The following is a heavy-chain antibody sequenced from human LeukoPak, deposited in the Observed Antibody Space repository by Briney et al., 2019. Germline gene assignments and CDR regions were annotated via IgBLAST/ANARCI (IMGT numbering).Heavy chain of an antibody. V-gene: IGHV3-9*01. CDR3: AKDGFTSY. CDR2: ISWNSGSI. CDR1: GFTFDDYS. Sequence: PGGSLRLSWAAAGFTFDDYSMHWVRQAPEEGREWVSGISWNSGSIGYADSVKGRFTISRDNAKKSLYLQMNSLRAEDTALYYCAKDGFTSYWGQGTLVTVSS. D-gene: IGHD3-16*01. J-gene: IGHJ4*02.